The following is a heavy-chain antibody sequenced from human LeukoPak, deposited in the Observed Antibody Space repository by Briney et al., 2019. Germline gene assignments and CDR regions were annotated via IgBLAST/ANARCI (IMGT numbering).Heavy chain of an antibody. CDR3: ARHLQNSYYYSMDV. J-gene: IGHJ6*03. Sequence: SETLSLTCSVSGASISNHDYYWAWIRQPPGKGPEWIGSIHYSGTTYYNASLQSRVSLSVDTSNNQFALNLRSVTAADTAVYFCARHLQNSYYYSMDVWGTGTTVTVSS. CDR2: IHYSGTT. D-gene: IGHD4-11*01. V-gene: IGHV4-39*01. CDR1: GASISNHDYY.